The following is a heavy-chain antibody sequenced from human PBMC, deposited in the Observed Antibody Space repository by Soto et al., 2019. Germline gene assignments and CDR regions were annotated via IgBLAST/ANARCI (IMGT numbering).Heavy chain of an antibody. Sequence: GGSLRLSCAASGFTFSSYAMSWVRQAPEKGLEWVSAIIGSGGSTYYAVSVKGRFTISRDYSKNTLYLQMNSPRAEDTAVYYCAKEGTGYSSGWYKGFLDYWGQGTLVTVSS. V-gene: IGHV3-23*01. D-gene: IGHD6-19*01. CDR1: GFTFSSYA. J-gene: IGHJ4*02. CDR2: IIGSGGST. CDR3: AKEGTGYSSGWYKGFLDY.